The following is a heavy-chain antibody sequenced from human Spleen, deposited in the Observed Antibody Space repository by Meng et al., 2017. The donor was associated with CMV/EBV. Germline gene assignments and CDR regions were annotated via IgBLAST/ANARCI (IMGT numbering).Heavy chain of an antibody. CDR1: GFTFENYN. CDR2: IKNDGGDNEK. CDR3: AKDFKGHFTMDV. V-gene: IGHV3-30*02. Sequence: SGFTFENYNIHWVRQAPGKGLEWVTIIKNDGGDNEKYYADSVKGRFTISGDKSKNTVYLQMNSLGAEDTAVYYCAKDFKGHFTMDVWGQGTTVTVSS. J-gene: IGHJ6*02.